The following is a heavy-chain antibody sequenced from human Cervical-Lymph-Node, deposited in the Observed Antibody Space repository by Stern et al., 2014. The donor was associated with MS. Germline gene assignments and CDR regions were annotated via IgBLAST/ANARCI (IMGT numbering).Heavy chain of an antibody. CDR2: ISRSGNII. CDR1: GFTFSDSY. D-gene: IGHD4-17*01. Sequence: VQLVESGGGLVKPGGSLRLPCAASGFTFSDSYMNWIRQAPGKGLEWVSYISRSGNIIYYADSVKGRFTISRDNAKNSLFLQMNSLRVEDTAVYYCAMYGDSPFDFWGQGTLVTVSS. CDR3: AMYGDSPFDF. J-gene: IGHJ4*02. V-gene: IGHV3-11*01.